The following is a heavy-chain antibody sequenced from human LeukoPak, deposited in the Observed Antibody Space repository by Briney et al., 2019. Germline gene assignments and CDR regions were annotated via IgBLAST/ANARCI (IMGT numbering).Heavy chain of an antibody. D-gene: IGHD4-17*01. J-gene: IGHJ6*02. CDR2: ISYDGSNK. V-gene: IGHV3-30*18. CDR3: AKDWYGDYVVIYYGMDV. Sequence: PGRSLRLSCAASGFTFSSYGMHWVRQAPGKGLEWVAVISYDGSNKYYADSVKGRFTISRDNSKNTLYLQMNSLRAEDTAVYYCAKDWYGDYVVIYYGMDVWGQGTTVTASS. CDR1: GFTFSSYG.